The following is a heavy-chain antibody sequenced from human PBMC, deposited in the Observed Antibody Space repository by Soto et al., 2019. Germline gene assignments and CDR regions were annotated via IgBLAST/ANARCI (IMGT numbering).Heavy chain of an antibody. Sequence: PSETLSLTCTVSGGSISSGGYYWSWIRQHPGKGLEWIGYIYYSGSTYYNPSLKSRVTISVDTSKNQFSLKLSSVTAADTAVYYCARGIVVVTAILDYFDYWGQGTRDTVSS. CDR3: ARGIVVVTAILDYFDY. V-gene: IGHV4-31*03. CDR1: GGSISSGGYY. J-gene: IGHJ4*02. D-gene: IGHD2-21*02. CDR2: IYYSGST.